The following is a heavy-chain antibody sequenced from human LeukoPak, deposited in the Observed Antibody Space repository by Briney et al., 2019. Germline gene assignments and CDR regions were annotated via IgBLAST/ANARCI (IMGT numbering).Heavy chain of an antibody. CDR1: GFTFSSFD. D-gene: IGHD2-2*01. V-gene: IGHV3-21*01. Sequence: GGSLRLSCAASGFTFSSFDMNWVRQAPGKGLEWVSSISTSSRYIYYRDSVKGRFTISRDDAKNSLYLQMNSLRVEDTAVYYCARADCSGSTCYLQRSWFDPWGQGTLVTVSS. CDR3: ARADCSGSTCYLQRSWFDP. J-gene: IGHJ5*02. CDR2: ISTSSRYI.